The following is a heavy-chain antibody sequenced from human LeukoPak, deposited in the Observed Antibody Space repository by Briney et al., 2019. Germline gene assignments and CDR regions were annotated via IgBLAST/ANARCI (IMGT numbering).Heavy chain of an antibody. Sequence: GGPLRLSCAASGFTFSSYGMHWVRQAPGKGLEWVAFIRYDGSNKYYADSVKGRFTISRDNSKNTLYLQMNSLRAEDTAVYYCARDWVEELRFDYWGQGTLVTVSS. CDR3: ARDWVEELRFDY. J-gene: IGHJ4*02. V-gene: IGHV3-30*02. CDR2: IRYDGSNK. CDR1: GFTFSSYG. D-gene: IGHD1-7*01.